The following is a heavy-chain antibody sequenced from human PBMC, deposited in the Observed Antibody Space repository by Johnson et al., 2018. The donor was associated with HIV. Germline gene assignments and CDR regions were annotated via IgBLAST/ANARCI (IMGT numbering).Heavy chain of an antibody. CDR1: GFTFSDYY. CDR3: ARESDSSGYYSDAFDI. Sequence: VQLVESGGGLVQPGGSLRLSCAASGFTFSDYYMSWIRQAPGKGLAWVANIKQDGSEKYYVDSVTGRFTISRDNAKNSLYLQMNSLRAEDTAVYYCARESDSSGYYSDAFDIWGQGTMVTVSS. D-gene: IGHD3-22*01. V-gene: IGHV3-7*05. J-gene: IGHJ3*02. CDR2: IKQDGSEK.